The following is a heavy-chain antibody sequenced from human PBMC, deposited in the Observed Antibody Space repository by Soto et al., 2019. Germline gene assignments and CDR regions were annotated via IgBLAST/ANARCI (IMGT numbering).Heavy chain of an antibody. Sequence: EVQLLESGGGLVQPGGSLRLSCAASGFTFSSYGMTWVRQAPGKGLEWVSFSSATGAGTYYADSVTGRFTISRDNSKNTLYLQMTSLRADDTAVYYCAKDRLAGGNYGFDSDFWGQGALVIVSS. CDR3: AKDRLAGGNYGFDSDF. D-gene: IGHD1-7*01. CDR1: GFTFSSYG. V-gene: IGHV3-23*01. CDR2: SSATGAGT. J-gene: IGHJ4*02.